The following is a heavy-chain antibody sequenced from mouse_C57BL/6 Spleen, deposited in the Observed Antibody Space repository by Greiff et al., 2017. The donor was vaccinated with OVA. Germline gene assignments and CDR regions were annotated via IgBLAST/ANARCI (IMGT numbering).Heavy chain of an antibody. D-gene: IGHD5-2*01. CDR2: ISSGGSYT. V-gene: IGHV5-6*02. Sequence: EVKLVESGGDLVKPGGSLKLSCAASGFTFSSYGLSWVRQTPDKRLEWVATISSGGSYTYYPDSVKGRFTISRDNAKNTLYLQMSSLKSEDTAMYYCARRNTSMDDWGQGTSVTVSS. CDR1: GFTFSSYG. J-gene: IGHJ4*01. CDR3: ARRNTSMDD.